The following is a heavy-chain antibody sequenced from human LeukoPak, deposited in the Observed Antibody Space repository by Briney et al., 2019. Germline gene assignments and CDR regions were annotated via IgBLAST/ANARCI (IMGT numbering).Heavy chain of an antibody. CDR3: ARDSALAQAVMDY. V-gene: IGHV4-34*01. CDR2: INHSGST. J-gene: IGHJ4*02. Sequence: SETLSLTCAVYGGSFSGYYWSWIRQPPGKGLEWIGEINHSGSTNYNPSLKSRVTISVVTSKNQFSLKLRSVTAADTAVYYCARDSALAQAVMDYWGQGTLVTVSS. CDR1: GGSFSGYY. D-gene: IGHD6-19*01.